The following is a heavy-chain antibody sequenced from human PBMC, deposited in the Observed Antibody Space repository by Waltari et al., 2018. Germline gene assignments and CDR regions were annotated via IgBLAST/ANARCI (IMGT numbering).Heavy chain of an antibody. Sequence: QVQLQQWGAGLLKPSETLSLTCAVYGGSFSGYYWSWIRQPPGKGLEWIGEINHSGSTNYNPSLKSGVTISVDTSKNQFSLKLSSVTAADTAVYYCARGPDTAIPEFDYWGQGTLVTVSS. CDR2: INHSGST. CDR3: ARGPDTAIPEFDY. V-gene: IGHV4-34*01. CDR1: GGSFSGYY. D-gene: IGHD5-18*01. J-gene: IGHJ4*02.